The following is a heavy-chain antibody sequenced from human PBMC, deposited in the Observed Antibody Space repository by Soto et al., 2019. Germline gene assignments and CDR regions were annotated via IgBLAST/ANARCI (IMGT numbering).Heavy chain of an antibody. CDR1: VFKLSSYA. CDR2: ISHDGSTN. V-gene: IGHV3-30-3*01. D-gene: IGHD3-22*01. J-gene: IGHJ3*02. Sequence: QVQLVESGGGVVQPGRSLRLSCAASVFKLSSYAMHWVRQAPGKGLEWVGVISHDGSTNSYTDSVKGRFTISRDISQNTLYLQMNSLKAEDTALYYGARAHSSGAYSGAFDIWGQGTLVTVSS. CDR3: ARAHSSGAYSGAFDI.